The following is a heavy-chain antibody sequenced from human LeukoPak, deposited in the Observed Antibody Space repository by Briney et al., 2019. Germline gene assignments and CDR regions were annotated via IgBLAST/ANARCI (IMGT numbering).Heavy chain of an antibody. CDR1: GFTFSSYA. Sequence: PGGSLRLSCAASGFTFSSYAMSWVRQAPGKGLEWVSAISGSGGSTYYADSVKGRFTISRDNSKNTLYLQMNSLRAEDTAVYYCAKEGRGYYDGSGYHDYWGQGTLVTVSS. CDR3: AKEGRGYYDGSGYHDY. D-gene: IGHD3-22*01. CDR2: ISGSGGST. V-gene: IGHV3-23*01. J-gene: IGHJ4*02.